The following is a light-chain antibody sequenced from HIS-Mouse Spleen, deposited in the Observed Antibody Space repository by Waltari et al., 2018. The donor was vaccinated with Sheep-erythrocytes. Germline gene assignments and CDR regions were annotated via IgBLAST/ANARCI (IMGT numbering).Light chain of an antibody. V-gene: IGLV2-11*01. CDR2: DVS. Sequence: QSALTQPRSVSGSPGQSVTISCTGTSSDVGGYNYVSWYQQHPGKAPKLMSYDVSTRPSGVPDRFSGSKSGNTASLTISGLQAEDEADYYCCSYAGSYNHVFATGTKVTVL. J-gene: IGLJ1*01. CDR3: CSYAGSYNHV. CDR1: SSDVGGYNY.